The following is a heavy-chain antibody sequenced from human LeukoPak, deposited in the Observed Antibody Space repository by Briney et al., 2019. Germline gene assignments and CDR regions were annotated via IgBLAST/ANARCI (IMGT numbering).Heavy chain of an antibody. V-gene: IGHV5-10-1*01. CDR3: ARRALPPAYCGGDCFDAFDI. J-gene: IGHJ3*02. CDR2: IDPSDSYT. D-gene: IGHD2-21*02. Sequence: GASLQISCKGSGYRFTSYWISWVRQMPGKGLEWMGRIDPSDSYTNYSPSFQGHVTISADKSISTAYLQWSSLKASDTAMYYCARRALPPAYCGGDCFDAFDIWGQGTMVTVSS. CDR1: GYRFTSYW.